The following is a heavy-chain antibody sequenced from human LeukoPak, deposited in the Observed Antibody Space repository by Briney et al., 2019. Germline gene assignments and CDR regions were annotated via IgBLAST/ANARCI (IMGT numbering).Heavy chain of an antibody. V-gene: IGHV3-23*01. J-gene: IGHJ4*02. CDR2: ISGSGGST. CDR3: AKDRRYYDSIGYYFDY. D-gene: IGHD3-22*01. CDR1: GFTFSSYA. Sequence: GRSLRLSCAASGFTFSSYAMSWVRQAPGKGLEWVSAISGSGGSTYYADSVKGRFTISRDNSKNTLYLQMNSLRAEDTAVYYCAKDRRYYDSIGYYFDYWGQGTLVTVSS.